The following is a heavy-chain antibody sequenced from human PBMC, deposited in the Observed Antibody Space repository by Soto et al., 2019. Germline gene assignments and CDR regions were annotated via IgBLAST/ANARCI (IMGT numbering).Heavy chain of an antibody. J-gene: IGHJ6*02. V-gene: IGHV1-69*13. Sequence: SVKVSRKASVGTFSRYAISWVRPAPGQGLAWMGGIIPIFGTANYAQKFQSRVTITADESTSTAYMELSSLRSEDTAVYYCARGRRGVAVAPASYYYYGMDVWGQGTTVTVSS. CDR2: IIPIFGTA. D-gene: IGHD6-19*01. CDR3: ARGRRGVAVAPASYYYYGMDV. CDR1: VGTFSRYA.